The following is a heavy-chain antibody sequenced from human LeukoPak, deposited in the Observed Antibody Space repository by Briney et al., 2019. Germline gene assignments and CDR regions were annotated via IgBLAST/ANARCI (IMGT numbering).Heavy chain of an antibody. CDR3: AREEFGVVVIY. D-gene: IGHD3-22*01. J-gene: IGHJ4*02. V-gene: IGHV3-48*04. Sequence: GGSLRLSCAASGFTFSSYSMNWVRQAPGKGLEWVSYISGSGTTIYYADSVRGRFTIARDNAKNSLYLQMNSLRVEDTAVYYCAREEFGVVVIYWGQGTLVTVSS. CDR2: ISGSGTTI. CDR1: GFTFSSYS.